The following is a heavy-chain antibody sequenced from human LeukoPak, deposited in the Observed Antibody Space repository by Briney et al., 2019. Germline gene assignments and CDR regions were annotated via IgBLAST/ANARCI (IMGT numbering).Heavy chain of an antibody. D-gene: IGHD4-17*01. J-gene: IGHJ5*02. CDR2: IHTSGDT. V-gene: IGHV3-53*01. CDR3: IVFGDSNH. CDR1: RLTGSHNH. Sequence: PGGSLRLSCAASRLTGSHNHVSWVRQAPGKGLEWVSAIHTSGDTCYADSVKGRFTISRDTSKNTLYLQINSLRVEDTAVYYCIVFGDSNHWGQGTLVTVSS.